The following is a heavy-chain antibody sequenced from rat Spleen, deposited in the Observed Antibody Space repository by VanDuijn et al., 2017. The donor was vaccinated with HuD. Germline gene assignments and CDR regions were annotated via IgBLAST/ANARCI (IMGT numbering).Heavy chain of an antibody. CDR1: GFTFSDYY. Sequence: EVQLVESDGGLVQSGRSLKLSCAVSGFTFSDYYMAWVRQAPTKGLEWVATITYDGSSTYYRDSVKGRFTISRDNAKSTLSLQMDSLRSEDTATYYCAKVELGYFDYWGQGVMVTVSS. D-gene: IGHD5-1*01. V-gene: IGHV5-29*01. CDR3: AKVELGYFDY. J-gene: IGHJ2*01. CDR2: ITYDGSST.